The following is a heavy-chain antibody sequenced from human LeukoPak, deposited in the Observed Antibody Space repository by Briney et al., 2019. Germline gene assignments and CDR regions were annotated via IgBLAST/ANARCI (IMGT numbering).Heavy chain of an antibody. CDR2: IIPIFGTA. CDR3: ASHTTEDFQH. Sequence: GASVKVSCKASGGTFSSYAISWVRQAPGQGLEWMGGIIPIFGTANYAQKFQGRVTITADESTSTAYKELSSLRSEDTAVYYCASHTTEDFQHWGQGTLATVSS. D-gene: IGHD4-11*01. V-gene: IGHV1-69*13. CDR1: GGTFSSYA. J-gene: IGHJ1*01.